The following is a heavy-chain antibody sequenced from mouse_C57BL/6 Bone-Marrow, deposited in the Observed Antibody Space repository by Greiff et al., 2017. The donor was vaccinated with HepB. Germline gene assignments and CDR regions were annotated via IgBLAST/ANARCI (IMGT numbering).Heavy chain of an antibody. CDR3: ARGPYYGSSYDY. Sequence: QVQLQQPGAELVKPGASVKLSCKASGYTFTSYWMHWVKQRPGQGLEWIGMIHPNSGSTNYNEKFKSKATLTVDKSSSTAYMQLSILTSEDSAVYYCARGPYYGSSYDYWGQGTTLTVSS. CDR1: GYTFTSYW. D-gene: IGHD1-1*01. CDR2: IHPNSGST. J-gene: IGHJ2*01. V-gene: IGHV1-64*01.